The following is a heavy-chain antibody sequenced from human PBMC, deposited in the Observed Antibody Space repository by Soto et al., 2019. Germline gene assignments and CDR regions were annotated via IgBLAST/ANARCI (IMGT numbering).Heavy chain of an antibody. CDR1: GGTFSNYA. V-gene: IGHV1-69*01. CDR3: ARVVILVPTASTHYYYHVDV. D-gene: IGHD2-2*01. CDR2: IITIVGTG. J-gene: IGHJ6*02. Sequence: QVQLVQSGAEVRKPGSSVTVSCKASGGTFSNYAISWVRQAPGQGLEWMGGIITIVGTGSYAQKFRGRVPITADEPTTTTYMELSSLRFEDTAVYYCARVVILVPTASTHYYYHVDVWVPGTTVTASS.